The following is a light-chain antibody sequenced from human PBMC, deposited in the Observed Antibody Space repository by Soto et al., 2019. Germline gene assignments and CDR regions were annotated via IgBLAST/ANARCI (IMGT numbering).Light chain of an antibody. CDR3: QQYNSYPWT. J-gene: IGKJ1*01. CDR1: QSISSW. V-gene: IGKV1-5*01. CDR2: DAS. Sequence: SQMPQSPTTLSASVGDRVTITCRASQSISSWLAWYQQKPGKAPKLLIYDASSLESGVPSRFSGSGSGTEFTLTITSLQPDDFATYYCQQYNSYPWTFGQGTKVDIK.